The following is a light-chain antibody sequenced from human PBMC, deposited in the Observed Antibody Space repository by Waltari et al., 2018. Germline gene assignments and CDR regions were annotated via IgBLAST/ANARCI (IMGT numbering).Light chain of an antibody. CDR1: QGINNY. J-gene: IGKJ1*01. Sequence: DIQMTQSPSSLSASVGDRVTITCRASQGINNYLAWFQQKPGKATKSLIYAASSLQSGVPSRFSGSGSGTDFTLTINSLQPQDFATYYCQQYNDYPWTFGQGTKVEFK. CDR2: AAS. CDR3: QQYNDYPWT. V-gene: IGKV1-16*01.